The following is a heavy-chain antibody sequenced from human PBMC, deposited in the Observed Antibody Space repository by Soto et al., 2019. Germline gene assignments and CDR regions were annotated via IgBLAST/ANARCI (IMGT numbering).Heavy chain of an antibody. V-gene: IGHV1-2*02. CDR2: INPNSGDT. CDR1: GYTFTGYY. D-gene: IGHD1-26*01. CDR3: AKGGAIVAAGTRVYLYNAMDV. Sequence: ASVKVSCKASGYTFTGYYVHWVRQAPGQGLEWMGWINPNSGDTYLAQRFQGRVTMNRDSSIGTAYMELRGLTSDDTAEYYCAKGGAIVAAGTRVYLYNAMDVWGQGTTVTVSS. J-gene: IGHJ6*02.